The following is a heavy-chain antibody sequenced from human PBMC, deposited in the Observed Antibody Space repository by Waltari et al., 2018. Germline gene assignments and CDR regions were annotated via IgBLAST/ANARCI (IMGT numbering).Heavy chain of an antibody. CDR3: ARRARYSSSSYYYYGMDV. J-gene: IGHJ6*02. CDR2: LIPIFGAA. Sequence: VQLVESGAEVKSPGSSVEVSCKASGGTVSDYAISRVRPGTGQGLEWMGGLIPIFGAANYAQKCQGRVTITADESTSTAYMELSSLRSEDTAVYYCARRARYSSSSYYYYGMDVWGQGTTVTVSS. D-gene: IGHD6-6*01. V-gene: IGHV1-69*01. CDR1: GGTVSDYA.